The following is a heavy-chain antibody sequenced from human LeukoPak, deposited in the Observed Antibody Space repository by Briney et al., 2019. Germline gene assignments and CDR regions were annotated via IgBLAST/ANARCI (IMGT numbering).Heavy chain of an antibody. D-gene: IGHD2/OR15-2a*01. CDR2: ISDSAGFT. CDR1: GFTFSSYA. Sequence: PGGSLRLSCAVSGFTFSSYAMSWVRQAPGKGLEWVSTISDSAGFTYHADSVRGRFTISGDNSKNTLYLQMNSLRAEDTAVYYCAKYYTNYYYNGMDVWGQGATVTVSS. V-gene: IGHV3-23*01. J-gene: IGHJ6*02. CDR3: AKYYTNYYYNGMDV.